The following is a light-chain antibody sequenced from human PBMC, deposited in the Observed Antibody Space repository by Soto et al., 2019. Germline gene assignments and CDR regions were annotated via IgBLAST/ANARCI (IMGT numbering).Light chain of an antibody. CDR3: QQYGSSPPIT. V-gene: IGKV3-20*01. CDR1: QSVNHN. J-gene: IGKJ5*01. Sequence: ERVMTQSPATLSASPGESFTLSCRASQSVNHNVAWYQQKPGQAPRLLIYGARSRATGVPDRFSGSGTGTDFTLTISRLEPEDFAVYYCQQYGSSPPITFGQGTRLRL. CDR2: GAR.